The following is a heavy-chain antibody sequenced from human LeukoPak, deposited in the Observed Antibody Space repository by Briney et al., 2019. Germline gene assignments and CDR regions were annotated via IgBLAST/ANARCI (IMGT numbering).Heavy chain of an antibody. CDR1: GFTFDDYG. CDR2: INWNGGST. D-gene: IGHD3-22*01. J-gene: IGHJ4*02. Sequence: PGGSLRLSCAASGFTFDDYGMSWVRQAPGKGLEWVSGINWNGGSTGYADSVKGRFTISRDNAKNSLYPQMNSLRAEDTALYYCAREYYYDSSGYPLDYWGQGTLVTVSS. V-gene: IGHV3-20*04. CDR3: AREYYYDSSGYPLDY.